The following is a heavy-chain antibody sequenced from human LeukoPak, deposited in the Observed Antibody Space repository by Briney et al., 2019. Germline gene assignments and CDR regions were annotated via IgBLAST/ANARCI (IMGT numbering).Heavy chain of an antibody. Sequence: SVKVSCKASGGTFSSYAISWVRQAPGQGLEWMGGIIPIFGTANYAQKFQGRVTITADESTSTAYMELSSLRSEDTAVYYCARFGGYCSGGSCYGYFDYWGRGTLVTVSS. J-gene: IGHJ4*02. D-gene: IGHD2-15*01. CDR3: ARFGGYCSGGSCYGYFDY. CDR1: GGTFSSYA. V-gene: IGHV1-69*13. CDR2: IIPIFGTA.